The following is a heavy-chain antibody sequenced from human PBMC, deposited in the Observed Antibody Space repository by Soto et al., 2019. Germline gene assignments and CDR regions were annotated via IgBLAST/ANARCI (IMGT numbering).Heavy chain of an antibody. V-gene: IGHV4-31*03. J-gene: IGHJ4*02. CDR3: ARTEWIQLWFDY. D-gene: IGHD5-18*01. CDR1: GASISSGGYY. Sequence: QVQLLESGPGLVKPSQTLSLICNVSGASISSGGYYWSWIRQRPGGGLEWLGFIYYSGISHYNPSLKSRATISVDTSKNQFSLKLISVTAADPAVYYCARTEWIQLWFDYWGQGDLVTVS. CDR2: IYYSGIS.